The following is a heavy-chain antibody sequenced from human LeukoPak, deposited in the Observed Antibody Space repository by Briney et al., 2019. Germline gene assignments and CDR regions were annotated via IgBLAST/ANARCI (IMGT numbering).Heavy chain of an antibody. CDR2: ISGSGGST. CDR3: AKAMVRGVIPVFDY. V-gene: IGHV3-23*01. CDR1: GFTFSSYW. Sequence: QPGGSLRLSCAASGFTFSSYWMHWVRQAPGKGLEWVSAISGSGGSTYYADSVKGRFTISRDNSKNTLYLQMNSLRAEDTAVYYCAKAMVRGVIPVFDYWGQGTLVTVSS. J-gene: IGHJ4*02. D-gene: IGHD3-10*01.